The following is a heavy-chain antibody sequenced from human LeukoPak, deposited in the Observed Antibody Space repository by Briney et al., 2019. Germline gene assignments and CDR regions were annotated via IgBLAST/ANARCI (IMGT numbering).Heavy chain of an antibody. V-gene: IGHV1-8*01. Sequence: ASVKVSCKASGYTFTSYDINWVRQATGQGLEWMGWMNPNSGNTGYAQKFQGRVTMTRNASISTAYMELSSLRSEDTAVYYCASGGEDYYGSGSYYNGTDVWGQGTTVTVSS. CDR3: ASGGEDYYGSGSYYNGTDV. J-gene: IGHJ6*02. CDR2: MNPNSGNT. CDR1: GYTFTSYD. D-gene: IGHD3-10*01.